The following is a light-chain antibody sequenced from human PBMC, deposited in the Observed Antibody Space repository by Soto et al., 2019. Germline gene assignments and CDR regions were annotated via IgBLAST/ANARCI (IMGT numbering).Light chain of an antibody. CDR3: SSYTISSHVV. J-gene: IGLJ2*01. V-gene: IGLV2-14*01. CDR1: SRDVGAYNY. CDR2: EVS. Sequence: QSVLIQPASVSGSPGQSITISCTGTSRDVGAYNYVSWYQQHPGKAPKLMIYEVSNRPSGVSNRFSGSKSGNTASLTISGLQAEDEADYSCSSYTISSHVVFGGGTKLTVL.